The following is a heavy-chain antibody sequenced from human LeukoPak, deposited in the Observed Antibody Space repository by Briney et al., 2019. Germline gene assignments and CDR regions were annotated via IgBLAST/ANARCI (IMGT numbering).Heavy chain of an antibody. J-gene: IGHJ6*03. CDR3: AKAPTSYYNYMDV. Sequence: GGSLRLSCAASGFTFSSYAMSWVRQAPGKGLEWVSAISGSGGRTYYADSVKGRFTISRDTSKNTLYLQMNSLRAEDTAVYYCAKAPTSYYNYMDVWGKGTTVTVSS. CDR1: GFTFSSYA. CDR2: ISGSGGRT. V-gene: IGHV3-23*01.